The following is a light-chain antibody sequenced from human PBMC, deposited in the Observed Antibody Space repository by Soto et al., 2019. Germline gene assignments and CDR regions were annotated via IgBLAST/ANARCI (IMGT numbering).Light chain of an antibody. CDR1: QSVSSN. Sequence: EIVMTQSPAPLSVSPGERATLSCRASQSVSSNLAWYQQKPGQAPRLLIYGASTRATGIPATFSGSGSGTEFTLTISSLQSEDFAVYYCQDYNNCPPLTFGGGTKVEIK. V-gene: IGKV3-15*01. CDR2: GAS. J-gene: IGKJ4*01. CDR3: QDYNNCPPLT.